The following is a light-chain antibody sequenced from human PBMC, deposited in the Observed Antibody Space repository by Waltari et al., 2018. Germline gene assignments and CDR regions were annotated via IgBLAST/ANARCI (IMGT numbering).Light chain of an antibody. Sequence: EIVLTQSPATLSLSVGERATLSCRASQNVNTYVAWLQHRPGQAPRFLIYDASNRATGIPPRFSGSGSGTDFTLTISSLDPEDFAVYYCQQRSDWPPTFGQGTKLEIK. CDR1: QNVNTY. CDR2: DAS. CDR3: QQRSDWPPT. J-gene: IGKJ2*01. V-gene: IGKV3-11*01.